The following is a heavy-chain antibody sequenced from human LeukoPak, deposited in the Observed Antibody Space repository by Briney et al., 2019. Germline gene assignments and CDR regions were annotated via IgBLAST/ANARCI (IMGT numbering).Heavy chain of an antibody. CDR3: ARFKGGTGFDY. D-gene: IGHD1-26*01. V-gene: IGHV4-39*01. Sequence: PSETLSLTRSVSGGSITATDFDWAWIRQPPGQALEWIATISSSGKSYYNPYFMSRVTISVDTSKNQFSLDVTSVTAADTGLFYCARFKGGTGFDYWGRGVLVIVS. CDR1: GGSITATDFD. J-gene: IGHJ4*02. CDR2: ISSSGKS.